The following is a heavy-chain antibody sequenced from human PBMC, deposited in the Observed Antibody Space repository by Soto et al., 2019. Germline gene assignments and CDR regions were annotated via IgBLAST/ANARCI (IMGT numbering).Heavy chain of an antibody. V-gene: IGHV3-23*01. CDR3: AKGFRYGEY. CDR2: ISYSGADT. J-gene: IGHJ4*02. Sequence: GGSLRLSCXAXGFTFASYAMIWIRQTPGKGLEWVSSISYSGADTYYADFVKGRFTISRDNSKNTLYLQLNSLSAEDTATYFCAKGFRYGEYWGQGTTVTVSS. CDR1: GFTFASYA. D-gene: IGHD1-20*01.